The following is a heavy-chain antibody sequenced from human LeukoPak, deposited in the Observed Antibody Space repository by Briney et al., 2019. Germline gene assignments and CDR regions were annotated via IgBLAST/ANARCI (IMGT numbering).Heavy chain of an antibody. D-gene: IGHD3-3*01. Sequence: SVKVSCKASGGTFSSYAISWVRQAPGRGLEWMGGIIPIFGTANYAQKFQGRVTITTDESTSTAYMELSSLRSEDTAVYYCARGCDFWSGYWYYWGQGTLVTVSS. J-gene: IGHJ4*02. V-gene: IGHV1-69*05. CDR2: IIPIFGTA. CDR3: ARGCDFWSGYWYY. CDR1: GGTFSSYA.